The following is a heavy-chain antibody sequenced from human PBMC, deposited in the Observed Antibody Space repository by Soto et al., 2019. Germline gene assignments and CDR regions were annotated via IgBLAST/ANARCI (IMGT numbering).Heavy chain of an antibody. D-gene: IGHD3-3*01. V-gene: IGHV3-9*01. CDR2: ITWNSRVL. Sequence: LRLSCVGTGLNFDDFAMHWVRQAPGKGLEWVSGITWNSRVLAYADSVKGRFTISRDNARNSLYLQMDSLRDEDTALYYCAKGRYDFWSPYYFDSWGQGTLVTVSS. J-gene: IGHJ4*02. CDR1: GLNFDDFA. CDR3: AKGRYDFWSPYYFDS.